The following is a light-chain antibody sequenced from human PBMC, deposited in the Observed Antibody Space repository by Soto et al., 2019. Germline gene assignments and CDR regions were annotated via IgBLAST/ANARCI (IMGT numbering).Light chain of an antibody. CDR2: AAS. Sequence: DIQMTQSTSSLSASVGDRVTITCQASQNINNYLNWYQQKPGRAPKLLIFAASSLQSGVPSRFSGSRSGPDFTLTISSLQPEDFATYYCQQSYSSPPTCGQGTKGDIK. V-gene: IGKV1-39*01. CDR1: QNINNY. J-gene: IGKJ1*01. CDR3: QQSYSSPPT.